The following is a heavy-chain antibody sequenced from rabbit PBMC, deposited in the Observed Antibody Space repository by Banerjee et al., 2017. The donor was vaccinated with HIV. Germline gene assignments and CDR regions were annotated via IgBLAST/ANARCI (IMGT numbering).Heavy chain of an antibody. CDR1: GFDFSSYY. D-gene: IGHD1-1*01. CDR2: TYAGSGGSI. Sequence: QQQLEESGGGLVKPEGSLTLTCTASGFDFSSYYMCWVRQAPGKGLEWIGCTYAGSGGSIYYASWAKGRFTISKTSSTTVTLQMTSLTAADTATYFCARDRYVSGSGYNDYFNLWGPGTLVTVS. V-gene: IGHV1S45*01. CDR3: ARDRYVSGSGYNDYFNL. J-gene: IGHJ4*01.